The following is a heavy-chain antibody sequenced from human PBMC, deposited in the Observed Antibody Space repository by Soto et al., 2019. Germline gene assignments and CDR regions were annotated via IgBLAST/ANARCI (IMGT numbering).Heavy chain of an antibody. J-gene: IGHJ4*02. CDR1: GFSLSTTGVG. D-gene: IGHD3-16*01. Sequence: SGPTLVNPTQTLTLTCTFSGFSLSTTGVGVSWIRQPPGKALEWLALIYWHDDKRYSPSLKSRLTITKDTSKNQVVLTMTNMDPVDTATYYCTHRGGATVGLYYSDFWCPGPLVTVSS. CDR2: IYWHDDK. CDR3: THRGGATVGLYYSDF. V-gene: IGHV2-5*01.